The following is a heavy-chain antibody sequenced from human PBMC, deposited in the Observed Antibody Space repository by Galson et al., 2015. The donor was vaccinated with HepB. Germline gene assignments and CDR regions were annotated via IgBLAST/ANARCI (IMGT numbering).Heavy chain of an antibody. Sequence: SLRLSCAGSGFTVGSSFMNWVRQAPGKGLEWVAVVYSGGCKHYAESVKGRFSISRDNSKNTVDLQMNSLRAEDTAVYFCARDSRGFKYGYSFDYWGQGTQVTVSS. D-gene: IGHD3-22*01. CDR2: VYSGGCK. V-gene: IGHV3-66*01. CDR1: GFTVGSSF. CDR3: ARDSRGFKYGYSFDY. J-gene: IGHJ4*02.